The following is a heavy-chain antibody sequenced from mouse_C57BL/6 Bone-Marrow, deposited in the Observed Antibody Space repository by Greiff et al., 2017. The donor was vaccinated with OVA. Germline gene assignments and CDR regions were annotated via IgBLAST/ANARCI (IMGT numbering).Heavy chain of an antibody. V-gene: IGHV1-72*01. CDR2: IDPNSGGT. CDR1: GYTFTSYW. CDR3: EGGGDYSNYGDWYFDV. Sequence: QVQLQQSWAELVKPGASVKLSCKASGYTFTSYWMHWVKQRPGRGLEWIGRIDPNSGGTKYNEKFKSKATLTVDKPSSTAYMQLSSLTSEDSAVYYCEGGGDYSNYGDWYFDVWGTGTTVTVSS. J-gene: IGHJ1*03. D-gene: IGHD2-5*01.